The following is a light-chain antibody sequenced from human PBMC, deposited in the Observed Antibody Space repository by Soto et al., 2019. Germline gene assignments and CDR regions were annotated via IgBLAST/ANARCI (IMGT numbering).Light chain of an antibody. J-gene: IGKJ1*01. CDR2: AAS. Sequence: DIQMTQSPSSLSASVGDRVTITCRASQGISNDLGWYQQKPGKAPKRLIYAASRLQSGVPSRFSGSGSGTEFTLTITNLQPEDFTTYYCLQHNSYPWTFGQGTKVEIK. CDR1: QGISND. CDR3: LQHNSYPWT. V-gene: IGKV1-17*02.